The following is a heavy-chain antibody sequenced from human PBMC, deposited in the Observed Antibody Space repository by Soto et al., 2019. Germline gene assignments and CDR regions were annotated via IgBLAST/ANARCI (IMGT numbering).Heavy chain of an antibody. J-gene: IGHJ4*02. CDR3: ARDNYYDYVWGSYRYYYFDY. CDR1: GYTFTSYG. V-gene: IGHV1-18*01. Sequence: QVQLVQSGAEVKKPGASVKVSCKASGYTFTSYGISWVRQAPGQGLEWMGWISAYNGNTNYAQKLQGRVTMTTDTSTSPAYMELRSLRSDDTAVYYCARDNYYDYVWGSYRYYYFDYWGQGTLVTVSS. D-gene: IGHD3-16*02. CDR2: ISAYNGNT.